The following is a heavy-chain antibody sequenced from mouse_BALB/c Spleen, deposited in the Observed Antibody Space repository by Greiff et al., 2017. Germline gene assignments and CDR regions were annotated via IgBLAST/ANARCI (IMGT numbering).Heavy chain of an antibody. J-gene: IGHJ3*01. D-gene: IGHD2-14*01. CDR3: ARGNYRYDGAWFAY. CDR2: IDPANGNT. Sequence: VQLKQSGAELVKPGASVKLSCTASGFNIKDTYMHWVKQRPEQGLEWIGRIDPANGNTKYDPKFQGKATITADTSSNTAYLQLSSLTSEDTAVYYCARGNYRYDGAWFAYWGQGTLVTVSA. CDR1: GFNIKDTY. V-gene: IGHV14-3*02.